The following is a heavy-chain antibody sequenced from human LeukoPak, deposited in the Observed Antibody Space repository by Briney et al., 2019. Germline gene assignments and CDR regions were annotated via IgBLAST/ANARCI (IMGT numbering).Heavy chain of an antibody. CDR1: GGSISSYY. Sequence: PSETLSLTCTVSGGSISSYYWSWIRQPPGTGLEWIGYIFYSGSTNYNPSLKSRVTISVDTPKNQFSLKLNSVTAADTAVYYCAKSNGYGLIDIWGQGTMVTVSS. V-gene: IGHV4-59*12. CDR2: IFYSGST. J-gene: IGHJ3*02. CDR3: AKSNGYGLIDI. D-gene: IGHD3-22*01.